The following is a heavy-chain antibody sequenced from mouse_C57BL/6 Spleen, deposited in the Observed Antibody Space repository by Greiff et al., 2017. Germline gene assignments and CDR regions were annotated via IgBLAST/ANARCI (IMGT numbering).Heavy chain of an antibody. D-gene: IGHD1-1*01. V-gene: IGHV3-6*01. J-gene: IGHJ3*01. CDR2: ISYDGSN. CDR3: ARGYYGSRFAY. Sequence: DVQLQESGPGLVKPSQSLSLTCSVTGYSITSGYYWNWIRQFPGNKLEWMGYISYDGSNNYNPSLKNRISITRDTSKNQFFLKLNSVTTEDTATYYCARGYYGSRFAYWGQGTLVTVSA. CDR1: GYSITSGYY.